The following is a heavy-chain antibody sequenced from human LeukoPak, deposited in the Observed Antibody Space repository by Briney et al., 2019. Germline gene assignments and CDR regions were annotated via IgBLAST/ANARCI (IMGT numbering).Heavy chain of an antibody. CDR1: GFTFSSYS. CDR2: ISSSSSYI. CDR3: ARDSGIAAAGPWFDP. V-gene: IGHV3-21*01. J-gene: IGHJ5*02. D-gene: IGHD6-13*01. Sequence: PGGSLRLSCAASGFTFSSYSMNWVRQAPGKGLEWVSSISSSSSYIYCADSVKGRFTISRDNAKNSLYLQMNSLRAEDTAVYYCARDSGIAAAGPWFDPWGQGTLVTVSS.